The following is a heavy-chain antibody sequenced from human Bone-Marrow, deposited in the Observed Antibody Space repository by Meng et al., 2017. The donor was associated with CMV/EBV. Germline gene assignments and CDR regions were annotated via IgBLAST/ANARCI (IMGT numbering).Heavy chain of an antibody. D-gene: IGHD2-21*01. J-gene: IGHJ4*02. Sequence: GGSLRLSCAASGFTFSSDSMNWVRQAPGKGLEWVSSISSSSSYIYYADSVKGRFTISRDNAKNSLYLQMNSLRAEDTAVYYCATRGVVKPGTILEGVYYLDVWGQGTRVTVSS. CDR2: ISSSSSYI. V-gene: IGHV3-21*01. CDR3: ATRGVVKPGTILEGVYYLDV. CDR1: GFTFSSDS.